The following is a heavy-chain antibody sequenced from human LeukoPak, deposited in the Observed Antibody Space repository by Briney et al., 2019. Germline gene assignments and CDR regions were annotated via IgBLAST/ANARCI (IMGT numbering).Heavy chain of an antibody. Sequence: GASVKVSCKASGYTFTSYAMHWVRQAPGQRLEWMGWINAGNGNTKYSQKFQGRVTITRDTSASTAYMELSSLRSEDTAVYYCARAVRGVGATGAFDIWGQGTMVTVSS. CDR2: INAGNGNT. CDR1: GYTFTSYA. D-gene: IGHD1-26*01. V-gene: IGHV1-3*01. CDR3: ARAVRGVGATGAFDI. J-gene: IGHJ3*02.